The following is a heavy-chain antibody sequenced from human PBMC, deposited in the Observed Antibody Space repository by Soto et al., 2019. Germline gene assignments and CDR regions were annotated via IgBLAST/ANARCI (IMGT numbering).Heavy chain of an antibody. CDR3: ARAKWELLRVGYFQH. CDR2: IKQDGSEK. CDR1: GFTFSSYW. J-gene: IGHJ1*01. V-gene: IGHV3-7*01. Sequence: EVQLVESGGGLVQPGGSLRLSCAASGFTFSSYWMSWVRQAPGKGLEWVANIKQDGSEKYYVDSVKGRFTISRDNAKNSLYLQMNSLRAEDTAVYYCARAKWELLRVGYFQHWGQGTLVTVSS. D-gene: IGHD1-26*01.